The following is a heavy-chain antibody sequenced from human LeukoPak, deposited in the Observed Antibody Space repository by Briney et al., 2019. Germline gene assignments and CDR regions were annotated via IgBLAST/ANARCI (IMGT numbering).Heavy chain of an antibody. V-gene: IGHV3-49*04. CDR3: TRDGDSSGYYYFDY. J-gene: IGHJ4*02. CDR1: GFTFGDYA. D-gene: IGHD3-22*01. Sequence: GGSLRLSCTASGFTFGDYAMSWVRQAPGKGLEWVGFIRSKAYGGTTEYAASVKGRFTISRDDSKSIAYLQMNSLKTEDTAVYYCTRDGDSSGYYYFDYWGQGTLVTVSS. CDR2: IRSKAYGGTT.